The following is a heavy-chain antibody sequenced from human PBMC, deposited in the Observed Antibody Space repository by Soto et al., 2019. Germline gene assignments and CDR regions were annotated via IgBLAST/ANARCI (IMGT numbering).Heavy chain of an antibody. CDR1: GFIFSDYS. Sequence: EVQLLESGGDLVQPGGSLRLSCAVTGFIFSDYSMSWVRQAPGKGLEWVSGISGVGGSTYYAESVKGRFTISRDNSKNTLYLQMNSLRAEDTALYYCAKSLGDHWDEYYFHYWGQGTLVTVSS. D-gene: IGHD1-1*01. CDR2: ISGVGGST. J-gene: IGHJ4*02. CDR3: AKSLGDHWDEYYFHY. V-gene: IGHV3-23*01.